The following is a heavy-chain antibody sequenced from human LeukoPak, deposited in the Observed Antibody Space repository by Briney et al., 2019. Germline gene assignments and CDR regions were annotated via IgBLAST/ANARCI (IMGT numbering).Heavy chain of an antibody. Sequence: GGSLRLSCAASGVAFSSYWMHWVRQAPGKGLVWVSRINSDGSSTSYADSVKGRFTISRDNAKNTLYLQMNSLRAEDTAVYYCARGSFKGSGGSSIHLFNYWGQGTLVTVSS. CDR1: GVAFSSYW. J-gene: IGHJ4*02. CDR2: INSDGSST. V-gene: IGHV3-74*01. D-gene: IGHD2-15*01. CDR3: ARGSFKGSGGSSIHLFNY.